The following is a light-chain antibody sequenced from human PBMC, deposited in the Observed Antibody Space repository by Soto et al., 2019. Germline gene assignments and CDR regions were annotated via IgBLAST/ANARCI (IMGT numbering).Light chain of an antibody. CDR1: SSDVGGYNY. CDR3: SSYTSSTFYV. J-gene: IGLJ1*01. V-gene: IGLV2-14*01. CDR2: EVS. Sequence: QSALTQPASVSGSPEQSITISCTGTSSDVGGYNYVSWYQQHPGKAPKLMIYEVSNRPSGVSNRSSGSKSGNTASLTISGLQAEDEADYYCSSYTSSTFYVFGTGTKVTVL.